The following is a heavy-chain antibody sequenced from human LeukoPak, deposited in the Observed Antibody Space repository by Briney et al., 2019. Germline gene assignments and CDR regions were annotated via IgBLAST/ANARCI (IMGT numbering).Heavy chain of an antibody. CDR1: GYTFTAYY. D-gene: IGHD6-6*01. Sequence: ASVKVCCKASGYTFTAYYMHWVRQAPGQGPEWMGWINPNNGGTKYAQKFQGRVTVTRDTSISTAYMELSRLISDDTAVYYCARDSSSSFDYWGQGTLVTVSS. V-gene: IGHV1-2*02. J-gene: IGHJ4*02. CDR2: INPNNGGT. CDR3: ARDSSSSFDY.